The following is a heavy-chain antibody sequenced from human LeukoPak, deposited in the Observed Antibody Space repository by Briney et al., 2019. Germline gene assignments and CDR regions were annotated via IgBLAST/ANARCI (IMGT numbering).Heavy chain of an antibody. D-gene: IGHD3-16*01. CDR2: ISGGGGST. Sequence: GGSLRLSCAASGFTFSSYGMNWVRQAPGQGLEWVSVISGGGGSTYYADSVMGRFTISRDNSKDTLYLQMNSLRAEDTAVYYCAKDGGSLGEVRDWGQGTLVTASS. V-gene: IGHV3-23*01. CDR1: GFTFSSYG. CDR3: AKDGGSLGEVRD. J-gene: IGHJ4*02.